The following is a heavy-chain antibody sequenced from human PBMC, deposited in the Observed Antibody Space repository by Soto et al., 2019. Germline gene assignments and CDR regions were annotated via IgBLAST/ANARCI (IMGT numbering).Heavy chain of an antibody. Sequence: SVKVSCKASGGTFSSYAISWVRQAPGEGLEWMGGIIPIFGTANYAQKFKGRVTITADKSTSTAYMELSSLRSEDTAVHYCVRSTLITSSGYSLYYLDYWGQGPRVTVSS. CDR1: GGTFSSYA. CDR3: VRSTLITSSGYSLYYLDY. V-gene: IGHV1-69*06. CDR2: IIPIFGTA. D-gene: IGHD3-22*01. J-gene: IGHJ4*02.